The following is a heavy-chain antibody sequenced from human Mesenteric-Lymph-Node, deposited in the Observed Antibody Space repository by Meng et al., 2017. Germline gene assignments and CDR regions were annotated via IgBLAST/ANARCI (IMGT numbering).Heavy chain of an antibody. Sequence: GGSLRLSWAVSGFTFSSYWMSWVRQAPGKGLEWVANIKQDGSEKYYVDSVKGRFTISRDDAKNSLYLQMDSLRAEDTAVYYCARGGQYCSTTSCYDSFFDYWGQGTLVTVSS. V-gene: IGHV3-7*01. CDR1: GFTFSSYW. D-gene: IGHD2-2*01. J-gene: IGHJ4*01. CDR3: ARGGQYCSTTSCYDSFFDY. CDR2: IKQDGSEK.